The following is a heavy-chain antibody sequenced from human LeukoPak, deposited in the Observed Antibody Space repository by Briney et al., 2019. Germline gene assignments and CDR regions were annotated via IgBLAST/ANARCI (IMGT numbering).Heavy chain of an antibody. CDR1: GYTFTGYY. CDR3: AREIDGYSSYCFDY. Sequence: ASVKVSCKASGYTFTGYYMHWVRQAPGQGLEWMGRINPHSGGTNYAQKFRGRVTMTRDTSISTVYMELSSLRSDDTAAYYCAREIDGYSSYCFDYWGQGTLVTVSS. D-gene: IGHD5-24*01. J-gene: IGHJ4*02. V-gene: IGHV1-2*06. CDR2: INPHSGGT.